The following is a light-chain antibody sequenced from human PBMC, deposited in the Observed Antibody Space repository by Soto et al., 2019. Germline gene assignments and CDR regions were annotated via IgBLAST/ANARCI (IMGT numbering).Light chain of an antibody. J-gene: IGLJ3*02. Sequence: QSVLTQPPSASGTPGQMVTISCSGSSSNIGTKYVYWYQQRPGTAPKLLIYVNNQLPSGVPDRFSGSKSGTSASLAISGLRAEDEADYYCAAWDGSLSAWVFGGGTKVTVL. CDR1: SSNIGTKY. CDR2: VNN. V-gene: IGLV1-47*01. CDR3: AAWDGSLSAWV.